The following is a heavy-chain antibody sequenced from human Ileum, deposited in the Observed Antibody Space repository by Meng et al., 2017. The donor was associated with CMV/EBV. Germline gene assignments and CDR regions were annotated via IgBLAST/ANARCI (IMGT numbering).Heavy chain of an antibody. CDR1: GFTFSSYN. CDR3: ARDDYYDISDYYPDDAFDI. J-gene: IGHJ3*02. D-gene: IGHD3-22*01. V-gene: IGHV3-21*01. CDR2: IRSSSSYT. Sequence: GGSLRLSCAASGFTFSSYNMNWVRQAPGKGLELVSSIRSSSSYTYYADSVKGRFTISRDNAKNSLYLQMGSLRAEDTAVYYCARDDYYDISDYYPDDAFDIWGHGTMVTVSS.